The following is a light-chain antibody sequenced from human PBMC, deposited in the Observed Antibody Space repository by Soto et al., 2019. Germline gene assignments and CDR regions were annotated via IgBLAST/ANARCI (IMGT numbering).Light chain of an antibody. CDR2: GNS. J-gene: IGLJ1*01. V-gene: IGLV1-40*01. CDR1: SSNIGAGYD. CDR3: QSYDSSSHNYV. Sequence: QSVLTQPPSVSGAPGQRVTISCTGSSSNIGAGYDVHWYQQLPGTAPKLLIYGNSNRPSGVPDRFSGSKSGTSASLAITGLQAEDEADYYCQSYDSSSHNYVFGTGTKLTVL.